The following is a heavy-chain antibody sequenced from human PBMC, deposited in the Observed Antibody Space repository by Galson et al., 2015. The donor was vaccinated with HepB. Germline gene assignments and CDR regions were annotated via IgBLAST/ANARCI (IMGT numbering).Heavy chain of an antibody. CDR2: IYSGGST. J-gene: IGHJ4*02. D-gene: IGHD6-13*01. Sequence: SLRLSCAASGFTVSSNYMSCVRQAPGKGLEWVSVIYSGGSTYYADSVKGRFTISRDNSKNTLYLQMNSLRAEDTAVYYCARLSSSYYYFDYWGQGTLVTVSS. CDR3: ARLSSSYYYFDY. V-gene: IGHV3-53*01. CDR1: GFTVSSNY.